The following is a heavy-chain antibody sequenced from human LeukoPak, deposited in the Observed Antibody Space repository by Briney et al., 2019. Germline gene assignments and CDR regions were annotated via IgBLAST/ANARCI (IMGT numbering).Heavy chain of an antibody. V-gene: IGHV3-23*01. J-gene: IGHJ4*02. CDR3: AKGGEGQDFDY. D-gene: IGHD2-21*01. CDR1: GFTFSSYA. Sequence: GGSLRLSCAASGFTFSSYAMSWVRQAPGKGLEWVSDISGRGISTYYADSVRGRFTISRDNSKNTLYLQMNSLRAEDTAVYYCAKGGEGQDFDYWGQGTLVTVSS. CDR2: ISGRGIST.